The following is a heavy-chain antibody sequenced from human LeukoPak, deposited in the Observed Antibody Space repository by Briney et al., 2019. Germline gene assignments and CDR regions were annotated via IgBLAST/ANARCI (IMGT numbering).Heavy chain of an antibody. CDR2: ISSSGGST. D-gene: IGHD3-3*01. CDR3: ARAGADDFWSGLASYAADY. V-gene: IGHV3-NL1*01. J-gene: IGHJ4*02. Sequence: RTGGSLRLSCAASGFTFSSYGMHWVRQAPGKGLQWVSGISSSGGSTYQVDSVKGRFTISRDNSKNTLYLQMNSLRAEDTAVYYCARAGADDFWSGLASYAADYWGQGTLVTVSS. CDR1: GFTFSSYG.